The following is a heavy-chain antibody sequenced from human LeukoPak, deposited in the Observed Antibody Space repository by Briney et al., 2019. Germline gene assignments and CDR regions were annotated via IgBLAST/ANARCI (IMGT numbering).Heavy chain of an antibody. CDR3: ARPSGTEMVTYWYFDL. CDR1: GYSFTSYW. J-gene: IGHJ2*01. Sequence: GESLKISCKGSGYSFTSYWIGWVRQMPGKGLEWVGLIYPGDSETRYSPSFQGQVTISADKSISTAYLQWSSLKASDTAMYYCARPSGTEMVTYWYFDLWARGTLVTVSS. V-gene: IGHV5-51*01. D-gene: IGHD5-24*01. CDR2: IYPGDSET.